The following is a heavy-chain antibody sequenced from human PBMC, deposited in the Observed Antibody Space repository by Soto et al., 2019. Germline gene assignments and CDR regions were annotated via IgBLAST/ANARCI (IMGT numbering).Heavy chain of an antibody. CDR2: IFYSGST. V-gene: IGHV4-30-4*01. CDR1: GGSISSGDSY. D-gene: IGHD2-15*01. J-gene: IGHJ4*02. Sequence: QVQLQEPGPGLVKPSQTLSLTCTVSGGSISSGDSYWSWIRQPPGKGLEWIGYIFYSGSTYYNPSLKGRVTISVNTSKNQFSLKLSAVTAADTAVYYCGRYCSGGSCYPFDYWGQGTLVTVSS. CDR3: GRYCSGGSCYPFDY.